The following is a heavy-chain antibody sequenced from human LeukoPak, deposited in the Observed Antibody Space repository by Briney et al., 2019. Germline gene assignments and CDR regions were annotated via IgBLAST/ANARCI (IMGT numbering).Heavy chain of an antibody. D-gene: IGHD1-26*01. Sequence: GGSLRLSCAASGFTFSSYWMTWVRQAPGRGLEWVANIKQDGSEKYYVNSVKGRFTISRDNSKNTLYLQMNSLRAEDTAVYYCARGGSYLSAFDIWGQGTMVTVSS. CDR2: IKQDGSEK. J-gene: IGHJ3*02. V-gene: IGHV3-7*03. CDR3: ARGGSYLSAFDI. CDR1: GFTFSSYW.